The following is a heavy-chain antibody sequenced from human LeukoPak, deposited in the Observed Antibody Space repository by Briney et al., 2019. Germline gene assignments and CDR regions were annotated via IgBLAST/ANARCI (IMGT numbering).Heavy chain of an antibody. CDR3: ARASPYYYDSSGYALDY. Sequence: GGSLRLSCAASGFTFSDYTMNWVRQAPGKGLEWVSSISSSSSNIYYADSVKGRFTISRENAKNSLYLQMNSLRAGDTAVYYCARASPYYYDSSGYALDYWGQGTLVTVSS. V-gene: IGHV3-21*01. CDR2: ISSSSSNI. CDR1: GFTFSDYT. J-gene: IGHJ4*02. D-gene: IGHD3-22*01.